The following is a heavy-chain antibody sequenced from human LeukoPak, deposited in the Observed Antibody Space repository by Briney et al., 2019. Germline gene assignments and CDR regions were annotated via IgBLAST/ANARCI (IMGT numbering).Heavy chain of an antibody. CDR3: ARAGYDEFDY. Sequence: SGGSLRLSCAASGFTFSSYAMHWVRQAPGKGLEWVAVISYDGSNKYYADSVKGRFTISRDNSKNTLYLQMNSLRAKDTAVYYCARAGYDEFDYWGQGTLVTVSS. CDR1: GFTFSSYA. J-gene: IGHJ4*02. D-gene: IGHD5-12*01. CDR2: ISYDGSNK. V-gene: IGHV3-30*04.